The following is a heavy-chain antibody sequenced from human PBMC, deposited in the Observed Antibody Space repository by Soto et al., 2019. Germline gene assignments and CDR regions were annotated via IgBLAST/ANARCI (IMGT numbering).Heavy chain of an antibody. V-gene: IGHV1-3*01. J-gene: IGHJ6*02. CDR3: GRGAYGSGTHSLGYHGMDV. Sequence: ASVTVSCKASGYTFTSYAIHWVRQAPGQRLEWMGWINAGNGNTKYSQKFQGRVTITRDTSASTAYMELSSLRSEDTAVYYCGRGAYGSGTHSLGYHGMDVWGQGTTVTVSS. CDR1: GYTFTSYA. D-gene: IGHD3-10*01. CDR2: INAGNGNT.